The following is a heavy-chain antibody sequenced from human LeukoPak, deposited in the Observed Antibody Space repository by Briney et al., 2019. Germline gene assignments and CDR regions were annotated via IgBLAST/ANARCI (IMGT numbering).Heavy chain of an antibody. CDR1: GGSISSSSYY. Sequence: SETLSLTCTVSGGSISSSSYYWGWIRQPPGKGLEWIGSIFYSGSTYYNPSLKSRVTISVDTSKNQFSLKLSSVTAADTAVYYCARELAGYINDYYYYYMDVWGKGTTVTISS. CDR2: IFYSGST. V-gene: IGHV4-39*07. J-gene: IGHJ6*03. CDR3: ARELAGYINDYYYYYMDV. D-gene: IGHD5-24*01.